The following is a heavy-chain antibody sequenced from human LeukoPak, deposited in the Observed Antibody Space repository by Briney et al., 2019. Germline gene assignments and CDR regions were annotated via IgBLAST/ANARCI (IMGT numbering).Heavy chain of an antibody. D-gene: IGHD4-11*01. CDR3: PRARRRDYSDSLHY. Sequence: AGGSLRLSCAASGFTFSSFEISWVRQAPGKGLEWVSYISSIGSTIYYADSVKGGFTISRDNAKNSLYLQMHSLRVEDAAVYYCPRARRRDYSDSLHYWGQGTLVTVSS. V-gene: IGHV3-48*03. CDR2: ISSIGSTI. J-gene: IGHJ4*02. CDR1: GFTFSSFE.